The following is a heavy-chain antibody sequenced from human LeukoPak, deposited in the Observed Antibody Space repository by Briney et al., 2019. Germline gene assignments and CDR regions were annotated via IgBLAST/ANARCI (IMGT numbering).Heavy chain of an antibody. CDR3: ARDVGARLSGF. D-gene: IGHD6-6*01. CDR1: GYSISSGYY. CDR2: IYHSGSA. J-gene: IGHJ4*02. Sequence: PSETLSLTCTVSGYSISSGYYWGWIRQPPGKGLEWIGSIYHSGSAYYNPSLKTRVTMSVDKSKNQFSLILSSVTAADTAVYYCARDVGARLSGFWGQGTLVTVSS. V-gene: IGHV4-38-2*02.